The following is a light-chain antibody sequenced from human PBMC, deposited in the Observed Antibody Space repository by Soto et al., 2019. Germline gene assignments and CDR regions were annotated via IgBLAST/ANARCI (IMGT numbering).Light chain of an antibody. Sequence: EIVLTQSPGTLSLSPGERATLSCRASQSVSSSYLAWYQQKPGQAPRLLIYGASSRATGIPDRFSGSGSGTAFSLTISRLEPEDLAVYYCRQYGSSSWTFGQGTKVEIK. CDR2: GAS. CDR1: QSVSSSY. J-gene: IGKJ1*01. CDR3: RQYGSSSWT. V-gene: IGKV3-20*01.